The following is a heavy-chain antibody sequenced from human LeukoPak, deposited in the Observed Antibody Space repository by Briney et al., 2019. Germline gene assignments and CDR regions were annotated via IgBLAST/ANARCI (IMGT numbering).Heavy chain of an antibody. D-gene: IGHD5-24*01. V-gene: IGHV4-61*02. Sequence: SQTLSLTCTVSGGSISSGSYYWSWIRQPAGKGLEWIGRIYTSGSTNYNPSLKSRVTISVDTSKNQFSLKLSSVTAADTAAYYCAGESEMATIDYWGQGTLVTVSS. CDR2: IYTSGST. J-gene: IGHJ4*02. CDR3: AGESEMATIDY. CDR1: GGSISSGSYY.